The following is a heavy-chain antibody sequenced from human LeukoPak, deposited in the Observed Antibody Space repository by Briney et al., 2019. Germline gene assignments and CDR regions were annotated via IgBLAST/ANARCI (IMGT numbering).Heavy chain of an antibody. CDR3: ARGKIAVAGRLYYYYMDV. V-gene: IGHV4-59*01. CDR1: GGSISTYY. Sequence: PSETLSLTCTVSGGSISTYYWSWIRQPPGKGLEWIGYIYYSGSTNYNPSLKSRVTISVDTSKNQFSLKLSSVTAADTAVYYCARGKIAVAGRLYYYYMDVWGKGTTVTVSS. CDR2: IYYSGST. D-gene: IGHD6-19*01. J-gene: IGHJ6*03.